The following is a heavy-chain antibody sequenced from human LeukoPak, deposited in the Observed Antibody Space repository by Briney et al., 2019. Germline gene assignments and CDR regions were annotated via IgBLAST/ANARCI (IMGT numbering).Heavy chain of an antibody. J-gene: IGHJ4*02. D-gene: IGHD3-16*01. CDR2: MKGTGET. V-gene: IGHV3-23*01. CDR3: ARASWVSTADAVR. CDR1: GLSFSSFA. Sequence: GGSLRLSCAASGLSFSSFAMSWVRQAPARGLEGLSSMKGTGETIYADSVRGRCTLFRDGSRNTVYLQLNNLRVEDTAVYYCARASWVSTADAVRWGQGTVVTVSS.